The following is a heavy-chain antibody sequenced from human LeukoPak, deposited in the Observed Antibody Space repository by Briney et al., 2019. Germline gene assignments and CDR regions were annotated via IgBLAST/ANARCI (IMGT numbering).Heavy chain of an antibody. J-gene: IGHJ6*04. CDR1: GGTLSSYA. V-gene: IGHV1-69*06. Sequence: SVKVSCKASGGTLSSYAISWVRQAPGQGLEWMGGIIPIFGTANYAQKFQGRVTITADKSTSTAYMELSSLRSEDTAVYYCARDIEGSGGYCSGGSCFYGMDVWGKGTTVTVSS. CDR3: ARDIEGSGGYCSGGSCFYGMDV. D-gene: IGHD2-15*01. CDR2: IIPIFGTA.